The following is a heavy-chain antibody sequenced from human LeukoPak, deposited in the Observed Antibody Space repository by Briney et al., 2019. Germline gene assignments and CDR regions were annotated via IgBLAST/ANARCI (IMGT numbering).Heavy chain of an antibody. Sequence: GGSLRLSCAASGFTFSDYYMSWIRQAPGKGLEWVSYISSSGSTIYYVDSVKGRFTVSRDNAKNSLYLQMNSLRAEDTAVYYCARRSGGIAAAGTSPYVIEYWGQGTLVTVSS. CDR3: ARRSGGIAAAGTSPYVIEY. D-gene: IGHD6-13*01. V-gene: IGHV3-11*01. CDR2: ISSSGSTI. J-gene: IGHJ4*02. CDR1: GFTFSDYY.